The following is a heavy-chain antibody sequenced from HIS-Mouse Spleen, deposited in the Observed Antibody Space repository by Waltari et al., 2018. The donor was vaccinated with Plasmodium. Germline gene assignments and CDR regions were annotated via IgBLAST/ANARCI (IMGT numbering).Heavy chain of an antibody. D-gene: IGHD4-4*01. V-gene: IGHV4-34*01. CDR1: GGSFSGYY. CDR2: INHSGST. Sequence: QVQLQQWGAGLLKPSETLSLTCAVYGGSFSGYYWSWIRQPPGKGLEWIGEINHSGSTNYNPSLKSRVTISVDTSKNQFSLKLSSVTAADTAVYYCASLPRVEEVTTPFYYYYYGMDVWGQGTTVTVSS. CDR3: ASLPRVEEVTTPFYYYYYGMDV. J-gene: IGHJ6*02.